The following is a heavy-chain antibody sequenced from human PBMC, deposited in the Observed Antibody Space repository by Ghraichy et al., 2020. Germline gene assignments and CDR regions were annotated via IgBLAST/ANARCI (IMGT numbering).Heavy chain of an antibody. CDR2: IYYSGST. J-gene: IGHJ4*02. CDR1: GVSISSSSYY. D-gene: IGHD3-22*01. Sequence: SETLSLTCTVSGVSISSSSYYWGWIRQLSGKGLERNGSIYYSGSTYYNPSLKSRVTISVDTSKNQFSLKLSSVTAADTSVYYCARRPNYYDSSGYQMTYYFDYWGQGTLVTVSS. CDR3: ARRPNYYDSSGYQMTYYFDY. V-gene: IGHV4-39*01.